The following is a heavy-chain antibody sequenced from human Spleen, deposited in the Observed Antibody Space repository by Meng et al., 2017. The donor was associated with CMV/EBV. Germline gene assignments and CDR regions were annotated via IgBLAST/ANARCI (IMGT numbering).Heavy chain of an antibody. CDR1: GYTFTSYD. Sequence: ASVKVSCKASGYTFTSYDINWVRQAPGQGLEWLGWLNPNSGGTNYAHKFQGRVTMTRDTSISTAYMELSRLRSDDTAVYYCARVLTGTGPLDAFHFWGQGTLVTVSS. D-gene: IGHD1/OR15-1a*01. CDR2: LNPNSGGT. CDR3: ARVLTGTGPLDAFHF. J-gene: IGHJ3*01. V-gene: IGHV1-2*07.